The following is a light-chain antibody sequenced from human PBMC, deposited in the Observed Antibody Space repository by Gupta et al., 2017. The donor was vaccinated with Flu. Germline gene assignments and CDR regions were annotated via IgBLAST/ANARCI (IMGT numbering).Light chain of an antibody. CDR1: QSISSW. J-gene: IGKJ4*01. Sequence: PSTLSASVGDRLTITCRASQSISSWLAWYQQKPGKAPKLLIYKASSLESGVPSRFSGSGSGTDFTLTISSLLPDDFATYYCQQENSYPLTFGGGTKVEIK. CDR3: QQENSYPLT. V-gene: IGKV1-5*03. CDR2: KAS.